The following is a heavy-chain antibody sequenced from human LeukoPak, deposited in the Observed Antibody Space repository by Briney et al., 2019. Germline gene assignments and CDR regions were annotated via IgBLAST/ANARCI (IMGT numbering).Heavy chain of an antibody. V-gene: IGHV3-30*18. CDR2: ISYDGSNK. CDR3: AKDGDSSGWYYFDY. Sequence: GGSLRLSCAASGFTFSRYGMHWVRQAPGKGLEWVAVISYDGSNKYYADSVKGRFTISRDNSKNTLYLQMNSLRAEDTAVYYCAKDGDSSGWYYFDYGGQGTLVTVSS. D-gene: IGHD6-19*01. J-gene: IGHJ4*02. CDR1: GFTFSRYG.